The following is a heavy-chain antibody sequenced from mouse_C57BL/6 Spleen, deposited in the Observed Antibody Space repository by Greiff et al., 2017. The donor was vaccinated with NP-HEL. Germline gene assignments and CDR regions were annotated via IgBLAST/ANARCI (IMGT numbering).Heavy chain of an antibody. D-gene: IGHD1-1*01. J-gene: IGHJ2*01. V-gene: IGHV1-52*01. Sequence: QVQLQQPGAELVRPGSSVKLSCKASGYTFTSYWMHWVKQRPIQGLEWIGNIDPSDSEPHYNQKFKDKATLTVDKSSSTAYMQLSSLTSEDSAVYYCARGGSSSSYFDYWGQGTTLTVSS. CDR2: IDPSDSEP. CDR1: GYTFTSYW. CDR3: ARGGSSSSYFDY.